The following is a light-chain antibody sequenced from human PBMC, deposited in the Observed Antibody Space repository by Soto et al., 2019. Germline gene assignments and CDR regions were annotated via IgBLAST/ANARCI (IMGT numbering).Light chain of an antibody. Sequence: QAVVTQPPSASGTPGQRVTISCSGSTSNIGSKFVYWYQQNPGTAPKLLIYANDQRPSGVPDRFSGSKSGTSASLAISGLRSEDEADYYCVTWDGTLSAWVLGGGTKLTVL. CDR2: AND. V-gene: IGLV1-47*01. CDR3: VTWDGTLSAWV. CDR1: TSNIGSKF. J-gene: IGLJ3*02.